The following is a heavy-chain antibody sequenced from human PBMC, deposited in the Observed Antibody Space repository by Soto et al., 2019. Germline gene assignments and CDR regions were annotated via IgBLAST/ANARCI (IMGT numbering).Heavy chain of an antibody. CDR1: GFTFSSYS. J-gene: IGHJ2*01. CDR2: ISSSSSTI. V-gene: IGHV3-48*02. CDR3: ARDRNDLTYWYFDL. Sequence: EVQLVESGGGLVQPGGSLRLSCAASGFTFSSYSMNWVRQAPGKGLEWVSYISSSSSTIYYADSVKGRFTISRDNAKNSLDLQMNSLRDGDTAVYYCARDRNDLTYWYFDLWGRGTLVTVSS. D-gene: IGHD2-21*02.